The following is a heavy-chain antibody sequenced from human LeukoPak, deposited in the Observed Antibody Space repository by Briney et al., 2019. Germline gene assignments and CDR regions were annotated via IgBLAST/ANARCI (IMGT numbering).Heavy chain of an antibody. CDR2: ISYDGSNK. D-gene: IGHD6-6*01. CDR1: GFTFSSYG. J-gene: IGHJ6*03. V-gene: IGHV3-30*18. Sequence: PGGSLRLSCAASGFTFSSYGMHWVRQAPGKGLEWVAVISYDGSNKYYADSVKGRFTISRDNSKNTLYLQMNSLRAEDTAVYYCAKPSTRYYYMDVWGKGTTVTVSS. CDR3: AKPSTRYYYMDV.